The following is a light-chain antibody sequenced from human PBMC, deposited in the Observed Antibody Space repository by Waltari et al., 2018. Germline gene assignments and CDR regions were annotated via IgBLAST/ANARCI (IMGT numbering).Light chain of an antibody. V-gene: IGLV3-25*03. CDR3: QSADSTETYV. Sequence: SDDLTQPPSVSVSPGQTATITCSGDALAKQYAYWYQLKPGQAPVVVIYKDTERPSGIPERFSGSSSGTTVTLTISGVQTEDEAEYFCQSADSTETYVVGSGTQVTVL. J-gene: IGLJ1*01. CDR2: KDT. CDR1: ALAKQY.